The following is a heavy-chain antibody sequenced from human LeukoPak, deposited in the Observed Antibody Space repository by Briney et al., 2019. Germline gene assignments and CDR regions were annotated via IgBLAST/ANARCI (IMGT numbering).Heavy chain of an antibody. J-gene: IGHJ4*02. Sequence: GGSLRLSCAASGFTFSSYWMSWVRQAPGKGLEWVANIKQDGGEKYYVDSVKGRFTISRDNAKNSLYLQMNSLRAEDTAIYYCARDPFVQLERLFFYLDYWGQGTLVTVSS. CDR2: IKQDGGEK. V-gene: IGHV3-7*03. CDR3: ARDPFVQLERLFFYLDY. CDR1: GFTFSSYW. D-gene: IGHD1-1*01.